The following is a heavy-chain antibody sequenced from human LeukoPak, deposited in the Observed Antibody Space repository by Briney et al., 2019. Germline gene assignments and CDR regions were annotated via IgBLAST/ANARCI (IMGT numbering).Heavy chain of an antibody. CDR3: ARGERNGPDY. D-gene: IGHD2-8*01. CDR1: GGSVSRYY. V-gene: IGHV4-59*02. CDR2: IHDSGST. Sequence: SETLSLTCTVSGGSVSRYYWSWIRQSPGKGLEWIGYIHDSGSTNSSPSLKSRVTISMDTSKNQVSLKLTSVTAADTALYYCARGERNGPDYWGQGTVVSVSS. J-gene: IGHJ4*02.